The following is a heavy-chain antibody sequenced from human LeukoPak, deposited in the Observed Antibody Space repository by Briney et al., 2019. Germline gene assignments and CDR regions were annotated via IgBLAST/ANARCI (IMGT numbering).Heavy chain of an antibody. CDR2: INSDGSST. V-gene: IGHV3-74*01. D-gene: IGHD3-3*01. CDR1: GLTFSSYW. Sequence: GGSLRLSCAASGLTFSSYWMHWVRQAPGKGLVWVSRINSDGSSTSYADSVKGRFTISRDNAKNTLYLQMNSLRAEDTAVYYCFIPPYTTIFGVVIREGAFDIWGQGTMVTVSS. J-gene: IGHJ3*02. CDR3: FIPPYTTIFGVVIREGAFDI.